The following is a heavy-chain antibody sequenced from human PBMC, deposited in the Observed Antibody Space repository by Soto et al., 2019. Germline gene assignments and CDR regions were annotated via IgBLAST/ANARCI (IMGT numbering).Heavy chain of an antibody. V-gene: IGHV4-39*01. J-gene: IGHJ4*02. D-gene: IGHD5-12*01. Sequence: QLQLQESGPGLVKASETLSLTCTVSGGSISGSSYYWGWIRQPPGKGLEWIGSIYYSGSTYYNPSLESRVTISVDTSKNQFSLRLSSVTAADTAVYYCARPNGAGYNYLFRRPAYFFHYWGQGTLVTVSS. CDR3: ARPNGAGYNYLFRRPAYFFHY. CDR2: IYYSGST. CDR1: GGSISGSSYY.